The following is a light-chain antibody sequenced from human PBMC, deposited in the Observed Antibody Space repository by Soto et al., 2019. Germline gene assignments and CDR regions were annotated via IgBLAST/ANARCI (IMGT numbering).Light chain of an antibody. J-gene: IGLJ2*01. CDR1: SSDVGGYNY. Sequence: QSALTQPASVSGSPGQSITISCTGASSDVGGYNYVSWYQQHPGKAPQLMIYDVSNRPSGVSNRFSGSKSGNTASLTISGLQAEDEADYYCSSYTGSSTYVVFGGGTKVTVL. CDR2: DVS. V-gene: IGLV2-14*01. CDR3: SSYTGSSTYVV.